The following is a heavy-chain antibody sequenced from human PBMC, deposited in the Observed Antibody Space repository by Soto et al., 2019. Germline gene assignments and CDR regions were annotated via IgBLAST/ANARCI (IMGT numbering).Heavy chain of an antibody. V-gene: IGHV3-48*02. Sequence: EVQLVESGGGLVQPGGSLRLSCAASGFTFSDYNMIWVRQAPGKGLQWVSYIDIFSATIYYADSVRGRFTISRDNAKNSLYLQMNSLRDEDTAVYDSARDGVAEIDYWGQGTLVTVSS. CDR1: GFTFSDYN. CDR2: IDIFSATI. J-gene: IGHJ4*02. D-gene: IGHD2-15*01. CDR3: ARDGVAEIDY.